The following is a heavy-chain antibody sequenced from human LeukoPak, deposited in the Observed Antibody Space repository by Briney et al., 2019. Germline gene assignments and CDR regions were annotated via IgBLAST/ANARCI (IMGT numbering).Heavy chain of an antibody. CDR3: ARGDYYDSSGPISAY. CDR2: VYYTGSS. Sequence: SETLSLTCTVSGGSISSTSYYWGWIRQPPGKGLEWIVTVYYTGSSYYNPSLKSRVTILVDTSKNQYSLKLRSVTAADTAVYYCARGDYYDSSGPISAYWGQGTLVTVSS. CDR1: GGSISSTSYY. D-gene: IGHD3-22*01. V-gene: IGHV4-39*07. J-gene: IGHJ4*02.